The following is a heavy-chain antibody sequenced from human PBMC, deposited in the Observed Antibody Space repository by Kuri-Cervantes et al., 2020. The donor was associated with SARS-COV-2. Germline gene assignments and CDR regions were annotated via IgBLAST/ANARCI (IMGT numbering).Heavy chain of an antibody. V-gene: IGHV1-2*02. Sequence: ASVKVSCKASGYTFTGYYMHWVRQAPGQGLEWMGWINPNSGGTNYAQKFQGRVTMTRDTSISTAYMELSSLRSEDTAVYYCARAHAYDFWSGHSHWYFDLWGRGTLVTVSS. CDR1: GYTFTGYY. CDR3: ARAHAYDFWSGHSHWYFDL. J-gene: IGHJ2*01. CDR2: INPNSGGT. D-gene: IGHD3-3*01.